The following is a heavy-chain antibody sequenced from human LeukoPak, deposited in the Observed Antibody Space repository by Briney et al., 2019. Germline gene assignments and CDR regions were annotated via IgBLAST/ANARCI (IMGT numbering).Heavy chain of an antibody. D-gene: IGHD1-14*01. J-gene: IGHJ4*02. V-gene: IGHV3-21*01. CDR3: ATETIGRHYDY. Sequence: PGGSLRLXCAASGFTFSSCGFNWVRQAPGKGLEWVSSIGPTGTDKYYADSVRGRFTISRDNAKNSMYLQMGSLRDEDTAVYYCATETIGRHYDYWGQGTLLTVSS. CDR2: IGPTGTDK. CDR1: GFTFSSCG.